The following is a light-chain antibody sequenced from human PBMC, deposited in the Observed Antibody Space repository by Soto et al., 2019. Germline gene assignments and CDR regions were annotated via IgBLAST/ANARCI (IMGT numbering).Light chain of an antibody. V-gene: IGLV1-44*01. Sequence: QSVLTQPPSTSGTPGQRVTISCSGSSSNIGSNTVNWYQHLPGTAPKLLIYSSNQRPSGVPDRFSGSKSGTSASLAVSGLQSEDEADYYCAAWDDSLNGYVFGTGTKHTVL. CDR3: AAWDDSLNGYV. CDR1: SSNIGSNT. CDR2: SSN. J-gene: IGLJ1*01.